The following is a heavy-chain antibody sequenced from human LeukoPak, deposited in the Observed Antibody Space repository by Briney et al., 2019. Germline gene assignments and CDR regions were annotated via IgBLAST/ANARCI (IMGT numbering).Heavy chain of an antibody. J-gene: IGHJ6*02. Sequence: ASVKVSCKASGYTFTSYAMNWVRQAPGQGLEWMGWINTNTGNPTYAQGFTGRFVFSLDTSASTAYLQISSLKAEDTAVYYCAREVFGYYDSSGYYYYYGMDVWGQGTTVTVSS. CDR2: INTNTGNP. CDR3: AREVFGYYDSSGYYYYYGMDV. CDR1: GYTFTSYA. V-gene: IGHV7-4-1*02. D-gene: IGHD3-22*01.